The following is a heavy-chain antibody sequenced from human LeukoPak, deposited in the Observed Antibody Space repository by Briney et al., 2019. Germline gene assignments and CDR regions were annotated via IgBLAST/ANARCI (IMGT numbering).Heavy chain of an antibody. CDR3: AGEGGGEVHGRYFDY. J-gene: IGHJ4*02. CDR1: GFTFSSYG. Sequence: GRSLRLSCAASGFTFSSYGMHWVRQAPGKGLEWVAVIWYDGSNKYYADSVKGRFTISRDNSKNTLYLQMNSLRAKDTAVYYWAGEGGGEVHGRYFDYWGQGTLVTVSS. V-gene: IGHV3-33*01. D-gene: IGHD3-16*01. CDR2: IWYDGSNK.